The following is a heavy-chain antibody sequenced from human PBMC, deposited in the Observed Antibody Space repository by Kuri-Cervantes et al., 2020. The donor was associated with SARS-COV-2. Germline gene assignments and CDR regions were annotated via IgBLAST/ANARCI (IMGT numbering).Heavy chain of an antibody. J-gene: IGHJ6*03. Sequence: SETLSLTCTVSGGSISSYYWSWIRQPPGKGLEWIGYIYYSGSTNYNPSLKSRVTISVDTSKNQFSLKLSSVTAADTAVYYCAGGISNHIYYYYYMDVWGKGTTVTVSS. CDR1: GGSISSYY. V-gene: IGHV4-59*01. CDR3: AGGISNHIYYYYYMDV. D-gene: IGHD4-11*01. CDR2: IYYSGST.